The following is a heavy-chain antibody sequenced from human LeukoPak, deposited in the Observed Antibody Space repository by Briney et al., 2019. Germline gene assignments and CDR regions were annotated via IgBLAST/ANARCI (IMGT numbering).Heavy chain of an antibody. J-gene: IGHJ4*02. CDR1: GFTFSNAW. D-gene: IGHD6-19*01. Sequence: GGSLRLSCAASGFTFSNAWVSWVRQAPGKGLEWVGRIKSKTDGGTTHYAAPVQGRFTISRDDSKNTLYLQMNSLKTEDTAVYYCTTEYGSGWFYYFDYWGQGTLVTVSS. CDR2: IKSKTDGGTT. V-gene: IGHV3-15*01. CDR3: TTEYGSGWFYYFDY.